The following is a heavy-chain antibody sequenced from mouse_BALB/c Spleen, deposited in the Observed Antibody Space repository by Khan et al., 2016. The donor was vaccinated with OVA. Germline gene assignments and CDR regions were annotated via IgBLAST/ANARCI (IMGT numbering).Heavy chain of an antibody. D-gene: IGHD1-1*01. CDR3: ARRGLRWDFDY. V-gene: IGHV1-7*01. Sequence: QVQLQQSGAELAKPGASVKMSCKASGYTFINYWILWVKQRPGQGLEWIGYINPSTGYTEYNQNFKDQATLTADKSSRTAYMQLSSLTSEDSAVYYCARRGLRWDFDYWGQGTTLTVSS. J-gene: IGHJ2*01. CDR1: GYTFINYW. CDR2: INPSTGYT.